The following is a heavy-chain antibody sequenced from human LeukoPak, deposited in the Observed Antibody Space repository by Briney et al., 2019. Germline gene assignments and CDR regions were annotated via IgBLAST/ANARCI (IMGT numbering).Heavy chain of an antibody. D-gene: IGHD2-15*01. CDR2: IRPDGSEK. J-gene: IGHJ4*02. CDR3: SGRPGFSGIY. Sequence: PGGSLRLSCEASGFTFNIHWMNWVRQAPGKGLEWLANIRPDGSEKVYVDSVRGRFTISRDNTKNSVYLQMNNLRSEDSAVYYCSGRPGFSGIYWGQGIRVTVSS. CDR1: GFTFNIHW. V-gene: IGHV3-7*01.